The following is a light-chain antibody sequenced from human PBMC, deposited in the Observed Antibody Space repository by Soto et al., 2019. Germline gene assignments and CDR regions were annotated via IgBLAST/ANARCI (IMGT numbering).Light chain of an antibody. CDR1: QSISTY. CDR3: QQSSTTPQT. Sequence: DIQMTQSPSSLSASVGDRVTITCRASQSISTYLSWYQQKPGKAPKLLINLASTLQSRGPSRFTASGSGTSFTLAISSLQPEDFATYYGQQSSTTPQTFGGGTRVEIE. J-gene: IGKJ4*01. V-gene: IGKV1-39*01. CDR2: LAS.